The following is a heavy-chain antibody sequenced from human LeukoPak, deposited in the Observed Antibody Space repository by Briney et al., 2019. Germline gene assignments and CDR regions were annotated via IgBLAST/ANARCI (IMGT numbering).Heavy chain of an antibody. CDR3: ARGYSSWTGPGYYYYYMDV. CDR1: GGSISSYY. J-gene: IGHJ6*03. D-gene: IGHD6-13*01. CDR2: IYYSGSI. Sequence: SETLSLTCTVSGGSISSYYWSWIRQPPGQGLEWIGYIYYSGSINYNPSLKSRVTISVDTSKNHFSLKLSSVTAADTAVYYSARGYSSWTGPGYYYYYMDVWGKGTTVTASS. V-gene: IGHV4-59*01.